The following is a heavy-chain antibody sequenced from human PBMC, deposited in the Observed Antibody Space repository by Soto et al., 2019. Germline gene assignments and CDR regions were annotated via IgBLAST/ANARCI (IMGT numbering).Heavy chain of an antibody. V-gene: IGHV1-69*13. D-gene: IGHD6-13*01. Sequence: SVKVFCKGSGYTFTTYDINWVRQATGQGLEWMGGIIPIFGTANYAQKFQGRVTITADESTSTAYMELSSLRSEDTAVYYCARRSGQPVLLVGVQNYYYYGLDVWGQGTTITVS. J-gene: IGHJ6*02. CDR3: ARRSGQPVLLVGVQNYYYYGLDV. CDR2: IIPIFGTA. CDR1: GYTFTTYD.